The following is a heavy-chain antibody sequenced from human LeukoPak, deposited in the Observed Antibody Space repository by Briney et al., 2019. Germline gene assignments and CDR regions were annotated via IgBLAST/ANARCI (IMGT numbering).Heavy chain of an antibody. D-gene: IGHD2-15*01. J-gene: IGHJ5*02. V-gene: IGHV3-21*01. CDR2: ISTSSSYI. CDR1: GFTFNRYN. CDR3: ARGADGVSSNSRGWFDP. Sequence: GGSLRLSCAASGFTFNRYNMNWVRRAPGKGLEWVSSISTSSSYIYYADSVRGRFTISRDNAKNSLYLQMNSLRAEDTAVYSCARGADGVSSNSRGWFDPWGQGTLVTVSS.